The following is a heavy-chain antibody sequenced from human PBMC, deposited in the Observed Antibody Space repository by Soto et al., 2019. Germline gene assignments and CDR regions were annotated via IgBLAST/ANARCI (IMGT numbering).Heavy chain of an antibody. CDR1: GGSISSSSYY. CDR2: IYYSGST. V-gene: IGHV4-39*01. D-gene: IGHD3-10*01. CDR3: ARLNIGFGELSPVVDV. J-gene: IGHJ6*02. Sequence: QLQLQESGPGLVKPSETLSLTCTVSGGSISSSSYYWGWIRQPPGKGLEWIGSIYYSGSTYYNPSLKSRVTISVDTSKNQFSLKLSSVTAADTAVYYCARLNIGFGELSPVVDVWGQGTTVTVSS.